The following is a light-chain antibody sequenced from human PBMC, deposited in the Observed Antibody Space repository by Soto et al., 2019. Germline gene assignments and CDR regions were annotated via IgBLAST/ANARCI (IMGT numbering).Light chain of an antibody. V-gene: IGLV2-14*01. CDR1: SSDVGIYNY. J-gene: IGLJ1*01. CDR2: EVS. Sequence: QSVLTQPASVSGSPGQSIAISCTGSSSDVGIYNYVSWYQQHPGKVPKLIIYEVSNRSSGVSNRFSGSKSGNTASLTSAGLPAEDEADYYSSSYTTSNTRVFGTGTKLTVL. CDR3: SSYTTSNTRV.